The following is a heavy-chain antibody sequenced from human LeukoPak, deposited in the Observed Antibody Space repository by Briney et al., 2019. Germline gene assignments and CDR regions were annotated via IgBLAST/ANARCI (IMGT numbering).Heavy chain of an antibody. D-gene: IGHD2-21*02. V-gene: IGHV4-34*01. Sequence: SETLSLTCAVYGETFSGYYWTWIRQPPGKGLEWIGEVNHSGSTNYNPSLKSRATISVDTSKRQFSLKLSSVTAADTAVYYCASSCGGDCYSGGLSQTPSDGAFDIWGQGTMVTVSS. CDR2: VNHSGST. CDR1: GETFSGYY. J-gene: IGHJ3*02. CDR3: ASSCGGDCYSGGLSQTPSDGAFDI.